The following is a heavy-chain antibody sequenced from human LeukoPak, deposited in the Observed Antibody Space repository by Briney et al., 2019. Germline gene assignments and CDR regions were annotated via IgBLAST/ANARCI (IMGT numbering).Heavy chain of an antibody. Sequence: SETLSLTCTVSGGSISSYYWSWIRQPPGKGLEWIGYIYYSGSTNYNPSLKSRVTISVDTSKNQFSLKLSSVTAADTAVYYCARDASSVGDNWFDPWGQGTLVTVSS. J-gene: IGHJ5*02. V-gene: IGHV4-59*01. CDR3: ARDASSVGDNWFDP. CDR2: IYYSGST. D-gene: IGHD3-22*01. CDR1: GGSISSYY.